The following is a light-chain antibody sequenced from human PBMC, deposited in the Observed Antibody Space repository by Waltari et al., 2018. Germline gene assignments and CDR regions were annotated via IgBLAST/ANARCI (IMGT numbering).Light chain of an antibody. V-gene: IGKV3-11*01. CDR1: QSVSHY. J-gene: IGKJ3*01. Sequence: EIVLTQSPATLSLSPGERATLSCRASQSVSHYLAWFQQKPGQAPRLLSYAASRRATGIPTRFSGSGSATDFTLTISSLEPEDFAVYYCQQRSNWLFTFGPGTKVEIK. CDR2: AAS. CDR3: QQRSNWLFT.